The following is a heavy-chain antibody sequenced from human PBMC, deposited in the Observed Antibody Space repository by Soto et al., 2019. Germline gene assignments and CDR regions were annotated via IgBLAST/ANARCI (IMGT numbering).Heavy chain of an antibody. CDR3: AKDSGPNSYGPCYGMDV. V-gene: IGHV3-30*18. D-gene: IGHD5-18*01. CDR2: ISYDGSNK. Sequence: GGSLRLSCAASGFTFSSYGMHWVRQAPGKGLEWVAVISYDGSNKYYADSVKGRFTISRDNSKNTLYLQMNSLRAEDTAVYYCAKDSGPNSYGPCYGMDVWGQGTTVTVSS. J-gene: IGHJ6*02. CDR1: GFTFSSYG.